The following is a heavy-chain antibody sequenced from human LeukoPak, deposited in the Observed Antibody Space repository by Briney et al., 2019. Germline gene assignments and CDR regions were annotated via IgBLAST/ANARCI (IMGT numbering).Heavy chain of an antibody. CDR3: ARANCGGDCYHPRANNWFDP. D-gene: IGHD2-21*02. CDR2: LYHTGSA. V-gene: IGHV4-39*02. J-gene: IGHJ5*02. CDR1: GGSISSNNYY. Sequence: SETLSLTCTVSGGSISSNNYYWGWIRQPPGKGLEWIGSLYHTGSAYYNPSLKSRVTISMDVSKNHFSLKLSSVTAADTAVYYCARANCGGDCYHPRANNWFDPWGQGTLVTVSS.